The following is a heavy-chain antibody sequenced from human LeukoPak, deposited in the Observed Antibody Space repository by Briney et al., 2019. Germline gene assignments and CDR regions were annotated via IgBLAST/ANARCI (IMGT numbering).Heavy chain of an antibody. CDR1: GFTFSNYA. CDR3: SKWGDYDVLTGYYDSDF. J-gene: IGHJ4*02. CDR2: IVGSGGST. V-gene: IGHV3-23*01. Sequence: GGSLRLSCAASGFTFSNYAMSWVRQAPGKGLEWVSAIVGSGGSTYYADSVKGRFSISRDNSKDTLFLQMNSLRVEDTALYYCSKWGDYDVLTGYYDSDFWGQGTLVTVSS. D-gene: IGHD3-9*01.